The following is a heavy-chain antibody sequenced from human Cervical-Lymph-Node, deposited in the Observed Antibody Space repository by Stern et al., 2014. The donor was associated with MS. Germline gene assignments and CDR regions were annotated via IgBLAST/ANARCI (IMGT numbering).Heavy chain of an antibody. CDR2: IIPTYCTT. Sequence: QLEEPGAEVKKPGSSVKVSCKASGGTFSSDVISWVRKAPGQVLDWQGGIIPTYCTTNYPQKCQGQVKITTYESMITAHKELGSLRSEDTALYYCATTFRWGQGTLITVSS. V-gene: IGHV1-69*05. J-gene: IGHJ4*02. CDR1: GGTFSSDV. D-gene: IGHD3-16*01. CDR3: ATTFR.